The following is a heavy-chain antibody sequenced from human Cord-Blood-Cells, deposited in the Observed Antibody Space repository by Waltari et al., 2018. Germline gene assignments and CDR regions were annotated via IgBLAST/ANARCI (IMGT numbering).Heavy chain of an antibody. CDR1: GFTVSSNY. V-gene: IGHV3-53*01. CDR2: IYSGGST. J-gene: IGHJ3*02. Sequence: EVQLVESGGGLIQPGGSLRLSCAASGFTVSSNYMSWVRQAPGKGLEWVSVIYSGGSTYYPDAVKGRFTISRDNSKNTLYLQMNSLRAEDTAVYYWARDIRGGWNDAFDIWGQGTMVTVSS. CDR3: ARDIRGGWNDAFDI. D-gene: IGHD1-1*01.